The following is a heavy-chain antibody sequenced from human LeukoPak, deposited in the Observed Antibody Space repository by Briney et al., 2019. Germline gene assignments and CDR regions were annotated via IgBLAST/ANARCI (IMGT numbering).Heavy chain of an antibody. CDR1: GYTFTGYY. Sequence: ASVKVSCKASGYTFTGYYMHWVRQAPGQGLEWMAWINPNSGGTNYAQKFQGRVTMTRDTSITTAYLELSSLISDDTAVYYCAREVDCSSPSCQLDYWGQGTLVTVSS. V-gene: IGHV1-2*02. CDR3: AREVDCSSPSCQLDY. CDR2: INPNSGGT. D-gene: IGHD2-2*01. J-gene: IGHJ4*02.